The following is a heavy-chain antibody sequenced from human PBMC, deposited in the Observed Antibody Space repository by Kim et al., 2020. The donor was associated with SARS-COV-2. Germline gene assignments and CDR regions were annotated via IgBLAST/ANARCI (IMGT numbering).Heavy chain of an antibody. D-gene: IGHD2-2*01. CDR3: ARDSADQLLFVNWFDP. Sequence: ASVKVSCKASGYTFTGYYMHWVRQAPGQGLEWMGWINPNSGGTNYAQKFQGRVTMTRDTSISTAYMELSRLRSDDTAVYYCARDSADQLLFVNWFDPWGQGTLVTVSS. CDR2: INPNSGGT. CDR1: GYTFTGYY. V-gene: IGHV1-2*02. J-gene: IGHJ5*02.